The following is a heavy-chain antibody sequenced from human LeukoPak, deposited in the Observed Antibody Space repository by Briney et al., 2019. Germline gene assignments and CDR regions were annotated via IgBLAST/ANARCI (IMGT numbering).Heavy chain of an antibody. CDR2: ISYDGSNE. Sequence: GGSLRLSCAASGFTLSSYAMHWVRQAPGKGLEGVAVISYDGSNEYYAGSVKGRFTNSRDNSKNTLYLQMNSLRAEGTAVYYCAKDDFGDYGDAFEIWGQGTMVTVSS. CDR3: AKDDFGDYGDAFEI. J-gene: IGHJ3*02. V-gene: IGHV3-30*04. D-gene: IGHD4-17*01. CDR1: GFTLSSYA.